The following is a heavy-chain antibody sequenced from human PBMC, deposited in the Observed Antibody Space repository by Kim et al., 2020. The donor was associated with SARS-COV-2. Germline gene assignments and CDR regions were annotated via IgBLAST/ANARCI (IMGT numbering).Heavy chain of an antibody. CDR2: NT. CDR3: ARDGGRALGY. J-gene: IGHJ4*02. Sequence: NTNYAQKLQGRVTMTTDTSTSTAYMELRSLRSDDTAVYYCARDGGRALGYWGQGTLVTVSS. V-gene: IGHV1-18*01. D-gene: IGHD3-16*01.